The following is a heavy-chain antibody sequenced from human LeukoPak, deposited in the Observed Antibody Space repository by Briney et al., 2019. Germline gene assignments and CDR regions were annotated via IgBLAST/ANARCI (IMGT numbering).Heavy chain of an antibody. J-gene: IGHJ5*02. Sequence: GSLRLSCAAFGFTFSSYAMSWVRQAPGTGLEWVSASSGSGGSTYYADSVKGRFTIPRDNSKNALYLQMNSPRAEDTAVYYCAKESIPRGGSYLPWGQGTLVTVSS. D-gene: IGHD1-26*01. CDR3: AKESIPRGGSYLP. V-gene: IGHV3-23*01. CDR2: SSGSGGST. CDR1: GFTFSSYA.